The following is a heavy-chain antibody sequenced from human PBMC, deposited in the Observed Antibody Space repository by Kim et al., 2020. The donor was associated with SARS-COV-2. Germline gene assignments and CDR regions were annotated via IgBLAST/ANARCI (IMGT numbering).Heavy chain of an antibody. CDR3: ARASDIVVVPAAKGGLNYFDY. Sequence: SETLSLTCAVYGGSFSGYYWSWIRQPPGKGLEWIGEINHSGSTNYNPSLKSRVTISVDTSKNQFSLKLSSVTAADTAVYYCARASDIVVVPAAKGGLNYFDYWGQGTLVTVSS. CDR2: INHSGST. V-gene: IGHV4-34*01. D-gene: IGHD2-2*01. J-gene: IGHJ4*02. CDR1: GGSFSGYY.